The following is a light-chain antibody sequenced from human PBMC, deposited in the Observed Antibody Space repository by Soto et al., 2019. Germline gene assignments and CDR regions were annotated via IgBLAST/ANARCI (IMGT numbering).Light chain of an antibody. CDR3: QQYSNWPPAIT. CDR1: ETISTN. V-gene: IGKV3-15*01. CDR2: GSS. Sequence: EVILTQSPATLSVSPRERATLSCRATETISTNLAWFQRKPGQPPRLLIYGSSTRATGVPDRFSGSGSGTEFTLIISSLQSEDVALYYCQQYSNWPPAITFGQGTRLEI. J-gene: IGKJ5*01.